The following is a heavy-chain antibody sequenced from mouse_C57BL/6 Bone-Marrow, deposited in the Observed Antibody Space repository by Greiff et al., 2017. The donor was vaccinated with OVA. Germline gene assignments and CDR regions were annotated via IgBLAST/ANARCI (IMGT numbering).Heavy chain of an antibody. D-gene: IGHD2-4*01. V-gene: IGHV5-17*01. CDR1: GFTFSDYG. CDR3: YYDYDGYYAMDY. CDR2: ISSGSSTI. J-gene: IGHJ4*01. Sequence: EVKLVESGGGLVKPGGSLKLSCAASGFTFSDYGMHWVRQAPEKGLEWVAYISSGSSTIYYADTVKGRFTISRDNAKNTLFLQMTSLRSEDTAMYYCYYDYDGYYAMDYWGQGTSVTVSS.